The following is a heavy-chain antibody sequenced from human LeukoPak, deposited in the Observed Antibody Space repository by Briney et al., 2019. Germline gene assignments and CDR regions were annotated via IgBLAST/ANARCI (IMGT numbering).Heavy chain of an antibody. J-gene: IGHJ6*02. CDR2: ISYDGSNK. Sequence: QPGRSLRLSCAASGFTFSSYAMHWVRQAPGKGREWVAVISYDGSNKYYADSVKGRFTISRDNSKNTLYLQMNSLRAEDTAVYYCARARQDWQQLVLDIYYGMDVWGQGTTVTVSS. V-gene: IGHV3-30-3*02. D-gene: IGHD6-13*01. CDR1: GFTFSSYA. CDR3: ARARQDWQQLVLDIYYGMDV.